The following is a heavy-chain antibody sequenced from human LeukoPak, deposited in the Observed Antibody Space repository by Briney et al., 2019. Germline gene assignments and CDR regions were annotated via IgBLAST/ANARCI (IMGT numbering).Heavy chain of an antibody. CDR3: AKARGYSGYDYFDY. J-gene: IGHJ4*01. CDR1: GVSFSSYA. V-gene: IGHV3-30*15. Sequence: PGGSLRLSCAASGVSFSSYALHWVRQAPGKGLEWVAAVLFDGKIQYYADSVQGRFTVSRDDSKNSIFLQMSSLTADDTAVYYCAKARGYSGYDYFDYRGRGALVTVSS. D-gene: IGHD5-12*01. CDR2: VLFDGKIQ.